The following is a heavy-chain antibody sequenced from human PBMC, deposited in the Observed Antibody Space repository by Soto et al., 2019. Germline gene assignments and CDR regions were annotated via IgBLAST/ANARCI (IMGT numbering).Heavy chain of an antibody. D-gene: IGHD3-3*01. Sequence: GSLRLSCAASGFTFSSYAMHWVRQAPGKGLEWVAVISYDGSNKYYADSVKGRFTISRDNSKNTLYLQMNSLRAEDTAVYYCARDGGTIFGVASDGMDVWGQGTTVTVSS. CDR3: ARDGGTIFGVASDGMDV. V-gene: IGHV3-30-3*01. CDR2: ISYDGSNK. J-gene: IGHJ6*02. CDR1: GFTFSSYA.